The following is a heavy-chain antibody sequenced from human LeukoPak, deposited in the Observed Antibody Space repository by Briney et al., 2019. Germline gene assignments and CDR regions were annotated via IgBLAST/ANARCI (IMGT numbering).Heavy chain of an antibody. V-gene: IGHV3-74*01. CDR1: GFTFSKHW. D-gene: IGHD3-10*01. CDR3: AKVLLWFGELDALGGIDAFDI. CDR2: INSDGSST. J-gene: IGHJ3*02. Sequence: PGGSLRLSCAASGFTFSKHWMHWVRQAPGKGLVWVSRINSDGSSTTYADSVKGRFTISRDNAKNTLYLQMNSLRAEDTAVYYCAKVLLWFGELDALGGIDAFDIWGQGTMVTVSS.